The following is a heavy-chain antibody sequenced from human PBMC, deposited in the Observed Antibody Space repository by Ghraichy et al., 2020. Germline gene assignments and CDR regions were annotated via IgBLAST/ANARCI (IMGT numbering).Heavy chain of an antibody. CDR3: ARVVDCSSTSCYYYYYGMDV. CDR1: GFTFSSYA. V-gene: IGHV3-30*04. Sequence: LRLSCAASGFTFSSYAMHWVRQAPGKGLEWVAVISYDGSNKYYADSVKGRFTISRDNSKNTLYLQMNSLRAEDTAVYYCARVVDCSSTSCYYYYYGMDVWGQGTTVTVSS. J-gene: IGHJ6*02. CDR2: ISYDGSNK. D-gene: IGHD2-2*01.